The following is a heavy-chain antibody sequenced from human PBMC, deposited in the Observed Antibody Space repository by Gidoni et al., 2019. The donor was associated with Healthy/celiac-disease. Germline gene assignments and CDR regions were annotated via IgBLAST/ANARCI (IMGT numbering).Heavy chain of an antibody. Sequence: EVQLLESGGGLVQPGGSLRLSCAASGFTFSSYAMSWVRQAPGKGLEWVSAISGSGGSTYYADSVKGRFTISRDNSKNTLYLQMNSLRAEDTAVYYCAKDVFGDEGTVTQPGGAFDIWGQGTMVTVSS. D-gene: IGHD4-17*01. V-gene: IGHV3-23*01. CDR2: ISGSGGST. CDR1: GFTFSSYA. J-gene: IGHJ3*02. CDR3: AKDVFGDEGTVTQPGGAFDI.